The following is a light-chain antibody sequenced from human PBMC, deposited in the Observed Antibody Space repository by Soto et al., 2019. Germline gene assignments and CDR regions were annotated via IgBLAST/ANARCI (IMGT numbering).Light chain of an antibody. J-gene: IGKJ4*01. CDR1: QDIRSS. CDR3: QQDSSWPLT. Sequence: EIVRTQSPAPLSVSPGERVTLSCRASQDIRSSLAWYQQKPGQAPRLLIYGASIRATGVPATFSGSGSGTEFTLSISSLQSEHLGVYYCQQDSSWPLTFGGGTKVEIK. V-gene: IGKV3-15*01. CDR2: GAS.